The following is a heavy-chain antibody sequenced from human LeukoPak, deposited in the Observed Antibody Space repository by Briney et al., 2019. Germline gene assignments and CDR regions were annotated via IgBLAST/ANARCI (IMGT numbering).Heavy chain of an antibody. D-gene: IGHD6-19*01. CDR3: ARDAPIAVAGYFDY. CDR1: GGTFSSYA. Sequence: ASVKVSCKASGGTFSSYAISWVRQAPGQGLEWMGRIIPILGIANYAQKFQGRVTITADKSTSTAYMELSSLRSEDTAVYYCARDAPIAVAGYFDYWGQGTLVTVSS. J-gene: IGHJ4*02. V-gene: IGHV1-69*04. CDR2: IIPILGIA.